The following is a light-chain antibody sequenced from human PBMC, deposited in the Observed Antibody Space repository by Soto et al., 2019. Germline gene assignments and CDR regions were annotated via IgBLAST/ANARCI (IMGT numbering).Light chain of an antibody. CDR1: QSVGTY. Sequence: EIVMTQSPATLSVSPGERATLSCRASQSVGTYLAWYQQKPGQAPRLLIYGASTRAAGISPRFSGGGSGTEFTLTISSLQSEDFAIYYCQQHNDWPRTFGQGTKEGI. J-gene: IGKJ1*01. V-gene: IGKV3-15*01. CDR3: QQHNDWPRT. CDR2: GAS.